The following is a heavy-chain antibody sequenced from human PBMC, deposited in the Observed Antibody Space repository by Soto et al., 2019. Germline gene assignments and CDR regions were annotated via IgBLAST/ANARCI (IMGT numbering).Heavy chain of an antibody. V-gene: IGHV1-69*01. CDR2: IIPIFGTA. J-gene: IGHJ5*02. D-gene: IGHD1-26*01. Sequence: SVKVYCKASGGTFSRYAISWVRQAPGQGLEWMGGIIPIFGTANYAQKFQGRVTITADESTSTAYMELSSLRFEDTAVYYCARAIVGPTTTGWLDPWGQGTLVTVSS. CDR3: ARAIVGPTTTGWLDP. CDR1: GGTFSRYA.